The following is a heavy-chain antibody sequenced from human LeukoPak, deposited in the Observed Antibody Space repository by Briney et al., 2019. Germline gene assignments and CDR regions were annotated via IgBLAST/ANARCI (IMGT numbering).Heavy chain of an antibody. V-gene: IGHV4-34*01. J-gene: IGHJ4*02. CDR2: INHSGSP. CDR1: GGSFSGSY. D-gene: IGHD1-7*01. Sequence: PSETLSLTCAVFGGSFSGSYWSWIRQSPGKGLEWIGEINHSGSPDYNPSLKSRVTISVDTSKNQFSLKLTSVTAADTAVYYCTRGSRENYPATDYWGQGTLVTVSS. CDR3: TRGSRENYPATDY.